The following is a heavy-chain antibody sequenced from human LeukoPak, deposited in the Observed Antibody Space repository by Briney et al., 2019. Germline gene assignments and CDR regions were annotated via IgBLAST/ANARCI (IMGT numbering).Heavy chain of an antibody. CDR3: ATSGGRDGYNYGDAFDI. Sequence: GESLKISCKGSGYSFTSYWIGWVRQMPGKGLEWMGIIYPGDSDTRYSPSFQGQVTISADKSISTAYLQWSSLKASDTAMYYCATSGGRDGYNYGDAFDIWGQGTMVTVSS. CDR1: GYSFTSYW. CDR2: IYPGDSDT. D-gene: IGHD5-24*01. J-gene: IGHJ3*02. V-gene: IGHV5-51*01.